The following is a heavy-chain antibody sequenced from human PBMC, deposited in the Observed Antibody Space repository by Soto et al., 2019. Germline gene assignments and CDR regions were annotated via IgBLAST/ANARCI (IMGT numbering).Heavy chain of an antibody. CDR3: AAWGGVDGDYAVFDY. Sequence: EVQLVESGGGLVQPGGSLRLSCAASGFTINSHWMHWVRQAPGKGLVWVSRINSDGSSTNYADSVKGRFTISRDNAKNTLYLQMTSRRVEDTAGYYCAAWGGVDGDYAVFDYWGLGALVTVSS. V-gene: IGHV3-74*01. J-gene: IGHJ4*02. CDR1: GFTINSHW. CDR2: INSDGSST. D-gene: IGHD4-17*01.